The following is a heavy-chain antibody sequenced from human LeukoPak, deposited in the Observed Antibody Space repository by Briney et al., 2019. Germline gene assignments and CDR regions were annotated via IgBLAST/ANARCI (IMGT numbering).Heavy chain of an antibody. Sequence: GASVKVSCKASGYTFTDYYMHWVQQAPGKGLEWMGRVDPEDGETIYAEKFQGRVTITADTSTDTAYMELSRLRSDDTAVYYCARDQYYDFWSGYSDPLWFDPWGQGTLVTVSS. V-gene: IGHV1-69-2*01. CDR1: GYTFTDYY. J-gene: IGHJ5*02. CDR3: ARDQYYDFWSGYSDPLWFDP. D-gene: IGHD3-3*01. CDR2: VDPEDGET.